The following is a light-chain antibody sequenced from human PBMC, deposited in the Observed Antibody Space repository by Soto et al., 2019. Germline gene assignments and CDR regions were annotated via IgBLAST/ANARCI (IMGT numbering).Light chain of an antibody. Sequence: EIVMTQSPPSLTVTPGEPASISCRSSQRLLHSNGNNFLDWYLQKPGQSPQLLIYLGFNRASGVPDRVSGSGAGTDFTLKISRVEAEDVGVYYCMQGTHWPITFGQGTRLEIK. J-gene: IGKJ5*01. CDR1: QRLLHSNGNNF. V-gene: IGKV2-28*01. CDR2: LGF. CDR3: MQGTHWPIT.